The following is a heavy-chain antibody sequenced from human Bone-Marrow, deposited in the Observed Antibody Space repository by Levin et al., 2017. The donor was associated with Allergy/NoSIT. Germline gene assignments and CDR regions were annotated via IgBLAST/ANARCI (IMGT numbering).Heavy chain of an antibody. CDR2: SSYDGKTE. J-gene: IGHJ5*02. D-gene: IGHD1-1*01. V-gene: IGHV3-30*03. CDR1: GFSASDYN. Sequence: RAGGSLRLSCSVTGFSASDYNLHWIRQAPGKGLEWVAFSSYDGKTERIADTVKGRFTVSRDNMFSLLMSGLRADDTATYYCARGGYRRDWNAFDRWGQGTLVFVSS. CDR3: ARGGYRRDWNAFDR.